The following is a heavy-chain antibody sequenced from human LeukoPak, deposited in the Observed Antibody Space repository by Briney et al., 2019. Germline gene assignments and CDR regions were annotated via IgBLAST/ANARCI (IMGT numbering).Heavy chain of an antibody. J-gene: IGHJ4*02. CDR3: TRPRGRDYFDN. Sequence: GGSLRLSCAASGFTFRTYWMSWVRQSPGKGLEWVANIKQLGSEKYYEDSVKGRFTISRDDAKNSLYLQMNSLRGEDTAVYYCTRPRGRDYFDNWGQGTLVIVSS. V-gene: IGHV3-7*01. D-gene: IGHD2-15*01. CDR1: GFTFRTYW. CDR2: IKQLGSEK.